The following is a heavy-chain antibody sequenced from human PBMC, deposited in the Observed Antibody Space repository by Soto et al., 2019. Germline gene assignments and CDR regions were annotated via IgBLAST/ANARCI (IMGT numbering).Heavy chain of an antibody. D-gene: IGHD6-6*01. Sequence: QLQLQESGPGLVKPSETLSLTCTVSGGSISSSSYYWGWIRQPPGQGLEWIGSIYYSGSTSYNPSLKSRITISVDTSKNQFSLKLSSVTAAATAVYYCARHGGLGGWQLVYGWFDPWGQGTRVTVSS. J-gene: IGHJ5*02. V-gene: IGHV4-39*01. CDR1: GGSISSSSYY. CDR2: IYYSGST. CDR3: ARHGGLGGWQLVYGWFDP.